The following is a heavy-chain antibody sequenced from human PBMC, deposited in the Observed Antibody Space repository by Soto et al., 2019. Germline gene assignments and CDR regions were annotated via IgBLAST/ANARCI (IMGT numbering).Heavy chain of an antibody. CDR3: ARDGTKTLRDWFDP. CDR1: GASISGYY. D-gene: IGHD1-1*01. V-gene: IGHV4-4*07. CDR2: IYATGTT. J-gene: IGHJ5*02. Sequence: SETLSLTCTVSGASISGYYWSWIRKSAGKGLEWIGRIYATGTTDYNPSLKSRVMMSVDTSKKQFSLRLRSVTAADTAVYYCARDGTKTLRDWFDPWGQGISVTVSS.